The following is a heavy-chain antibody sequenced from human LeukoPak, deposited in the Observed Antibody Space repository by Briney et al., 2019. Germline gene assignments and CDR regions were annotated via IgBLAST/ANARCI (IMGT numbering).Heavy chain of an antibody. CDR1: GFTFSSYA. V-gene: IGHV3-30*04. J-gene: IGHJ5*02. CDR2: ISYDGSNK. Sequence: HPGRSLRLSCAASGFTFSSYAMHWVRQAPGKGLEWVAVISYDGSNKYYADSVKGRFTISRDNSKNTLYLQMNSLRAEDTAVYYCARSHDYEGESWFDPWGQGTLVTVSS. D-gene: IGHD4-17*01. CDR3: ARSHDYEGESWFDP.